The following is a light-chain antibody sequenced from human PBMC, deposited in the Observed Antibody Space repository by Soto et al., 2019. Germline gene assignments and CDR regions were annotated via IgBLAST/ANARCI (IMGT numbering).Light chain of an antibody. CDR2: DAS. Sequence: DIQMTQSPATLSASVGDRVTITCRASQSLISWLAWYQQKPGKAPKRLIYDASSLESGVPSRFSGSGSGTEFTLTISSLQPDDFATYYCQQYNSYRGTFGPGTKVDIK. CDR3: QQYNSYRGT. V-gene: IGKV1-5*01. J-gene: IGKJ3*01. CDR1: QSLISW.